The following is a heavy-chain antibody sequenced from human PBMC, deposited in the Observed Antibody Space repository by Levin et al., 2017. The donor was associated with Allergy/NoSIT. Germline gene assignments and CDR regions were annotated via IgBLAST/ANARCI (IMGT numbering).Heavy chain of an antibody. CDR3: ARESLALWFGVVGGY. D-gene: IGHD3-10*01. V-gene: IGHV3-30-3*01. J-gene: IGHJ4*02. CDR2: ISYDGSNK. Sequence: PGGSLRLSCAASGFTFSSYAMHWVRQAPGKGLEWVAVISYDGSNKYYADSVKGRFTISRDNSKNTLYLQMNSLRAEDTAVYYCARESLALWFGVVGGYWGQGTLVTVSS. CDR1: GFTFSSYA.